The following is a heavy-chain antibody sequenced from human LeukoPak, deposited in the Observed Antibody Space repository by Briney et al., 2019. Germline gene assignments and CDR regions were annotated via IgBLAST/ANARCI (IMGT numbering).Heavy chain of an antibody. V-gene: IGHV3-11*04. CDR1: GFTFSDYC. Sequence: GGSLRLSCAASGFTFSDYCMSWIRQAPGKGLEWISYISSSGSTIYYADSVKGRFTISRDNAKNSLSLQMSSLRAEDTAVYYCARPLMYYYSSETYFWFDPWGQGTLVTVSS. CDR3: ARPLMYYYSSETYFWFDP. CDR2: ISSSGSTI. D-gene: IGHD3-10*01. J-gene: IGHJ5*02.